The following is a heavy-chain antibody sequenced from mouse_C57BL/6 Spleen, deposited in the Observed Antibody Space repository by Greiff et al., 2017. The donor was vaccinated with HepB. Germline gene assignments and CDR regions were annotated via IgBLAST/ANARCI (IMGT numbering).Heavy chain of an antibody. J-gene: IGHJ2*01. CDR1: GYTFTSYW. CDR2: IYPGSGST. CDR3: ARGSNSYFDY. Sequence: VQLQESGAELVKPGASVKMSCKASGYTFTSYWITWVKQRPGQGLEWIGDIYPGSGSTNYNEKFKSKATLTVDTSSSTAYMQLSSLTSEDSAVYYCARGSNSYFDYWGQGTTLTVSS. D-gene: IGHD2-5*01. V-gene: IGHV1-55*01.